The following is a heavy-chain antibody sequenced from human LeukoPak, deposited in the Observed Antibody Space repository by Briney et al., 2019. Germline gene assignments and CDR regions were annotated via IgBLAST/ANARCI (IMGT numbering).Heavy chain of an antibody. Sequence: SETLSLTCTVSGGSISSSYYYWGWIRQPPGKGLEWIGSIYYSGSTYYNPSLKSRVTISVDTSKNQFSLKLRSVTAADTAVYYCANAANWGSPYWGQGTLVTVSS. D-gene: IGHD7-27*01. CDR1: GGSISSSYYY. J-gene: IGHJ4*02. V-gene: IGHV4-39*01. CDR2: IYYSGST. CDR3: ANAANWGSPY.